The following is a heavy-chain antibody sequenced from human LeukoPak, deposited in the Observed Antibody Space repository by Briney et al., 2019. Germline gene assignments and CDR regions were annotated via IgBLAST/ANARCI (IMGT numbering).Heavy chain of an antibody. V-gene: IGHV3-23*01. Sequence: GGSLRLSCAASGFTFSSYAMSWVRQAPGKGLEWVSAISGSGGSTYYADSVKGRFTISRDNSKNTLYLQMNSLRAEDTAVYYCAKVDGESDYYYYYGMDVWGQGTTVTVSS. CDR1: GFTFSSYA. CDR2: ISGSGGST. CDR3: AKVDGESDYYYYYGMDV. J-gene: IGHJ6*02.